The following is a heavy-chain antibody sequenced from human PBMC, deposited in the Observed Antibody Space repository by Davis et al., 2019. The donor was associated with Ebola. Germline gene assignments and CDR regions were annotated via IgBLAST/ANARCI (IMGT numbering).Heavy chain of an antibody. D-gene: IGHD3-22*01. CDR2: IYYSGSP. V-gene: IGHV4-30-4*07. CDR3: ATFYYDSSGYRFDY. J-gene: IGHJ4*02. CDR1: GVSISSGGYS. Sequence: MPSETLSLTCAVSGVSISSGGYSWSWIRQPPGKGLEWIGYIYYSGSPYYNPSLKNRVTISVDTSKNQFSLKLSSVTAADTAVYYCATFYYDSSGYRFDYWGQGTLVTVSS.